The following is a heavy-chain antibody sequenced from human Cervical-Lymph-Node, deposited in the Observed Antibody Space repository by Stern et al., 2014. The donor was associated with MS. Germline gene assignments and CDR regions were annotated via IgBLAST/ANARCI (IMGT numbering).Heavy chain of an antibody. Sequence: QVQLQESGPGLVKPSETLSLTCTVSGASMRSYYWSWIRQPPGKGLEWIGYISNYGSAQYNPSLKSRVTISVDTSQTTLSLKLTSVTAADTALYFCARHQDYSRSWGFDYWGQGTLVTVSS. D-gene: IGHD6-6*01. CDR3: ARHQDYSRSWGFDY. CDR1: GASMRSYY. J-gene: IGHJ4*02. V-gene: IGHV4-59*08. CDR2: ISNYGSA.